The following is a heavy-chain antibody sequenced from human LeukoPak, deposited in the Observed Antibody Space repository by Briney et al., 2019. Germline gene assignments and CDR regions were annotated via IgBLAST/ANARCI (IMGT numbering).Heavy chain of an antibody. Sequence: PSETLSLTCTVSGGSISSSSYYWGWIRQPPGKGLEWIGSIYYSGSTYYNPSLKSRVTISVDTSKNQFSLKLSSVTAADTAVYYCARGWGGSGSYLPLYFDYWGQGTLVTVSS. J-gene: IGHJ4*02. CDR3: ARGWGGSGSYLPLYFDY. CDR1: GGSISSSSYY. V-gene: IGHV4-39*07. D-gene: IGHD3-10*01. CDR2: IYYSGST.